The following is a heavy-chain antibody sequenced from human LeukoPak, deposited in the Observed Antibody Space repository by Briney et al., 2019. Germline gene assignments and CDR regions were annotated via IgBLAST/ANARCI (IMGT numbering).Heavy chain of an antibody. CDR3: AREVWGPEY. J-gene: IGHJ4*02. CDR2: IKQDGSDK. D-gene: IGHD1-14*01. V-gene: IGHV3-7*01. CDR1: GFTFTKYW. Sequence: GGSLRPSCAASGFTFTKYWMTWVRQAPGKGLEWVGNIKQDGSDKNYMDSVKGRFTISRDNTKNSVYLQMSSLRAEDTAVYYCAREVWGPEYWGQGTLVTVSS.